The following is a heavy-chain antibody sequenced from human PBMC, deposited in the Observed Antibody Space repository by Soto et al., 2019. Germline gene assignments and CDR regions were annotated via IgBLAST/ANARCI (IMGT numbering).Heavy chain of an antibody. V-gene: IGHV3-48*02. CDR3: ARAPREMATIFDY. J-gene: IGHJ4*02. CDR2: ISSSSSTI. Sequence: GALRLSCAASRFTFSSYGMHWVRQAPGKGLEWVSYISSSSSTIYYADSVKGRFTISRDNAKNSLYLRLNSLRDEDTAVYFCARAPREMATIFDYWGQGTLVTVSS. CDR1: RFTFSSYG. D-gene: IGHD5-12*01.